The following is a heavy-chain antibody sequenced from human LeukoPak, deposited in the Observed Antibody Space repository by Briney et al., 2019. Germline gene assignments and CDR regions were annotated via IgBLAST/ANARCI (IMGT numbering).Heavy chain of an antibody. CDR3: ATPPPGYSFSNHYYYMDA. CDR2: IIPLFGTV. D-gene: IGHD1-1*01. CDR1: GGTINDYA. V-gene: IGHV1-69*06. Sequence: SVKVSCKPSGGTINDYAVYWVRQAPGQGLGWMARIIPLFGTVNYAQNFQDRLTLSSDKSTNTAHMELSSLRFDDTAIYYCATPPPGYSFSNHYYYMDAWGRGTTATVSS. J-gene: IGHJ6*03.